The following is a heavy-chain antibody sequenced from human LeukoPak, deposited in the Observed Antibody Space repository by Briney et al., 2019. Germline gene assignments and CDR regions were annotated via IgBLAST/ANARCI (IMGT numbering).Heavy chain of an antibody. Sequence: GGSLRLSCAASGFTFSSYGMHWVRQAPGKGLEWVAVISYDGSNKYYAGSVKSRFTISRDNSKNTLYLQMNSLSAEDTAVYYCAKLNYGSGSYSDFDYWGQGTLVTVSS. CDR1: GFTFSSYG. D-gene: IGHD3-10*01. J-gene: IGHJ4*02. CDR2: ISYDGSNK. V-gene: IGHV3-30*18. CDR3: AKLNYGSGSYSDFDY.